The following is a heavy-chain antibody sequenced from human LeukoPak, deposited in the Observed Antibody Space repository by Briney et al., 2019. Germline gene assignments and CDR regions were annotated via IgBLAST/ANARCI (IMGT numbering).Heavy chain of an antibody. CDR2: ISSSGSTI. J-gene: IGHJ4*02. Sequence: PGGSLRLSCAASGFTFRDYYMSWIRQAPWKGLEWVSYISSSGSTIYYADSVKGRFPISRDNAKNSLYLQMNSLRAEDTAVYYCAAENTYYYDSSGRSGGDYWGQGTLVTVSS. CDR1: GFTFRDYY. CDR3: AAENTYYYDSSGRSGGDY. V-gene: IGHV3-11*01. D-gene: IGHD3-22*01.